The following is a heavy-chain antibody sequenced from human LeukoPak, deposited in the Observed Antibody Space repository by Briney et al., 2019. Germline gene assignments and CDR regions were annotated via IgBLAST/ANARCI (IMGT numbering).Heavy chain of an antibody. J-gene: IGHJ4*02. Sequence: GGSLRLSCAASGSTFSSYSMNWVRQAPGKGLEWVSSISSSSSTIYHADSVKGRFTISRDNAKDSLYLQMNSLRDEDTAVYYCARDLFSYRYGSSVFDYWGQGTLVTVSS. CDR2: ISSSSSTI. CDR1: GSTFSSYS. D-gene: IGHD5-18*01. V-gene: IGHV3-48*02. CDR3: ARDLFSYRYGSSVFDY.